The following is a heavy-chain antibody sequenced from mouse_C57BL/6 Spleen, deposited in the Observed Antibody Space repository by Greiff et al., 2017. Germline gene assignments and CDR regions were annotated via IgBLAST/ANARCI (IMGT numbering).Heavy chain of an antibody. D-gene: IGHD3-2*02. CDR1: GYSFTGYY. J-gene: IGHJ3*01. CDR3: ARLAQATAWFAY. CDR2: INPSTGGT. V-gene: IGHV1-42*01. Sequence: VQLQQSGPELVKPGASVKISCKASGYSFTGYYMNWVKQSPEKSLEWIGEINPSTGGTTYTQKFKAKATLTVDKSSSTAYMQLKSLTSEDSAVYYCARLAQATAWFAYWGQGTLVTVSA.